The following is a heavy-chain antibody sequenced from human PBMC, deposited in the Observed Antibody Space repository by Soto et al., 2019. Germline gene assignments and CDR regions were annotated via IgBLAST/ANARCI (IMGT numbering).Heavy chain of an antibody. CDR2: ISSNGGST. J-gene: IGHJ3*02. Sequence: GSLRLSCSSSGFTFSSYAMHWVRQAPGKGLEYVSAISSNGGSTYYADSVKGRFTISRDNSKNTLYLQMSSLRAEDTAVYYCVKNGKIDYGEYSDAFDIWGQGTMVTVSS. CDR3: VKNGKIDYGEYSDAFDI. D-gene: IGHD4-17*01. CDR1: GFTFSSYA. V-gene: IGHV3-64D*08.